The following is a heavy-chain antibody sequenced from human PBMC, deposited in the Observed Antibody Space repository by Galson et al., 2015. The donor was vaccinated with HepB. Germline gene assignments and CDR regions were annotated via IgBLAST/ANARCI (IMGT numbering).Heavy chain of an antibody. CDR2: ISYDGSNK. J-gene: IGHJ4*02. CDR1: GFTFSSYG. Sequence: SLRLSCAASGFTFSSYGMHWVRQAPGKGLEWVAIISYDGSNKYYADSVKGRFTISRDSSKNTLYLQMNSLRAEDTAVYYCATRKLAATGTLASDYWGQGTLVTVSS. CDR3: ATRKLAATGTLASDY. V-gene: IGHV3-30*03. D-gene: IGHD6-13*01.